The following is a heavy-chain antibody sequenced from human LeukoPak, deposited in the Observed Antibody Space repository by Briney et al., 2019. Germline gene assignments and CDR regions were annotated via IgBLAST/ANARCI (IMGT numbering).Heavy chain of an antibody. CDR2: IKGDESAR. CDR3: ARDVGGSLDY. CDR1: GFTFSTYW. D-gene: IGHD1-26*01. Sequence: PGGSLRLSCAASGFTFSTYWMAWVRQAPGRGVEWVANIKGDESARHQADSVKGRFTISRDNAQNSVYLQMSSLRGEDTAVYYCARDVGGSLDYRGEGALVTVSS. V-gene: IGHV3-7*01. J-gene: IGHJ4*02.